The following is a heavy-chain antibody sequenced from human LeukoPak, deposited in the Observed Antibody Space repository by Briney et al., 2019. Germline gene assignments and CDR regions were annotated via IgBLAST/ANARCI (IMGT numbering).Heavy chain of an antibody. CDR2: MNPNSGNT. Sequence: GASVKVSCKASGYTFSTYDIIWVRQATGQGLEWMGWMNPNSGNTGYVQKFQGRVTMTRNTSVSTAYMELSSLSSEDTAVYYCARRPRYTTSNAFDPWGQGTMVIVTS. D-gene: IGHD2-2*02. V-gene: IGHV1-8*01. CDR1: GYTFSTYD. J-gene: IGHJ3*01. CDR3: ARRPRYTTSNAFDP.